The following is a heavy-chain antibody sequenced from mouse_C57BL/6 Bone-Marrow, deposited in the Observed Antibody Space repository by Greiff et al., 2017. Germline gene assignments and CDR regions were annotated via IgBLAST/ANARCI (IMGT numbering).Heavy chain of an antibody. Sequence: QVQLQQPGAELVMPGASVKLSCKASGYTFTSYWMHWVKQRPGQGLEWIGEIDPSDSYTNYNQQFKGKSTLTVDKSSSTAYMQLSSLTSEDSAVYYCARSCFYAMDYWGQGTSVTVSS. V-gene: IGHV1-69*01. J-gene: IGHJ4*01. CDR3: ARSCFYAMDY. CDR1: GYTFTSYW. CDR2: IDPSDSYT.